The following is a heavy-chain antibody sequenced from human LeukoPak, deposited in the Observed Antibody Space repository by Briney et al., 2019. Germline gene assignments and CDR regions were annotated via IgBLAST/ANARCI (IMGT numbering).Heavy chain of an antibody. J-gene: IGHJ4*02. CDR3: AKASWVSSADAVL. D-gene: IGHD3-16*01. Sequence: GGSLRLSCVASGFIFRDYAMRWVRHTPAGGLEWVSSLRGDGETFYTDSVKGRFTLSRDHSRNTVYLQLSNLRVEDTAVYYCAKASWVSSADAVLWGQGTLVTVS. CDR2: LRGDGET. V-gene: IGHV3-23*01. CDR1: GFIFRDYA.